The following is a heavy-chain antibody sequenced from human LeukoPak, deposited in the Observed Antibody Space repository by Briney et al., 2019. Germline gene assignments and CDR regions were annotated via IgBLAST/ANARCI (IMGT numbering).Heavy chain of an antibody. CDR1: GGTFSSYA. V-gene: IGHV1-69*05. D-gene: IGHD3-9*01. CDR2: IIPIFGTA. Sequence: GALVKVSCKASGGTFSSYAISWVRQAPGQGLEWMGGIIPIFGTANYAQKFQGRVTITTDESTSTAYMELSSLRSEDTAVYYCARARYYDILTGYYHFDYWGQGTLVTVSS. CDR3: ARARYYDILTGYYHFDY. J-gene: IGHJ4*02.